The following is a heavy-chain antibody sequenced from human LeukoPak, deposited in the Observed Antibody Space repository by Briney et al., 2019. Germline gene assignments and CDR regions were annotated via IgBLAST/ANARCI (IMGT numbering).Heavy chain of an antibody. CDR1: GYTFTIYD. J-gene: IGHJ6*02. D-gene: IGHD2-15*01. Sequence: ASVKVSCKASGYTFTIYDINWVRQAPGQGLEWMGWMNPNSGNTGYAQKLQGRVTITTDTSTSTAYMELRSLRSDDTAVYYCARDSDTVVVASYYGMDVWGQGTTVTVSS. CDR2: MNPNSGNT. V-gene: IGHV1-8*01. CDR3: ARDSDTVVVASYYGMDV.